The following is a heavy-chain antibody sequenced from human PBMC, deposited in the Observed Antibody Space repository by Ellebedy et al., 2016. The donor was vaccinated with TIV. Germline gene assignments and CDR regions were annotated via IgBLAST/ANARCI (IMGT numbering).Heavy chain of an antibody. J-gene: IGHJ4*02. V-gene: IGHV3-48*02. CDR2: ISSSSDII. CDR3: ARDLVAQQLYDY. Sequence: GESLKISCAASGFTFSSYSMSWVRQAPGKGLEWVSYISSSSDIIHYADSVKGRFTISRDNVKNSLYLQMNSLRDEDTAVYYCARDLVAQQLYDYWGQGTLVTVSS. D-gene: IGHD6-13*01. CDR1: GFTFSSYS.